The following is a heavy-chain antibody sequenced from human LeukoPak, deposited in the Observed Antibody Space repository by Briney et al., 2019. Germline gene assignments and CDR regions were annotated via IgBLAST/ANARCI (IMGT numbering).Heavy chain of an antibody. Sequence: PSETLSLTCTVSGGSFDNFYWSWVRQSAGKGLEWIGRIFSSGKTDYNPSLKSRITMSVDTSKNHFSLKVTSLSAADTAVYYCARNILQAEGPFDYWGQGTLVTVSS. V-gene: IGHV4-4*07. CDR3: ARNILQAEGPFDY. D-gene: IGHD2/OR15-2a*01. J-gene: IGHJ4*02. CDR2: IFSSGKT. CDR1: GGSFDNFY.